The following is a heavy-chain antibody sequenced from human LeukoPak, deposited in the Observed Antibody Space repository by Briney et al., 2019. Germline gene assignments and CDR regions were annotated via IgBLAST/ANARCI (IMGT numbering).Heavy chain of an antibody. V-gene: IGHV3-30*04. CDR2: VSYDGSYK. J-gene: IGHJ4*02. CDR1: GFTFSKFA. D-gene: IGHD6-13*01. CDR3: ARWAAYYFDY. Sequence: GGSLRLSCAAAGFTFSKFAMHWVRQAPGKGLEWVAVVSYDGSYKYYADSVKGRFTISRDNSKNTLYLQMNSLRAEDTAVYYCARWAAYYFDYWGQGTLVTVSS.